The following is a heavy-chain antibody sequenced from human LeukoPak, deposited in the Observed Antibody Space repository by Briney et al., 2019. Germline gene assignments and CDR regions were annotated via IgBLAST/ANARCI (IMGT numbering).Heavy chain of an antibody. CDR2: INPHTGGT. CDR1: GYTFTGYY. CDR3: ARDKGYGDKVDY. J-gene: IGHJ4*02. Sequence: GASVKVSCKASGYTFTGYYIHWVRQAPGQGLEWMGWINPHTGGTNYAQKFQGRVTMTRDTSISTAYMELRRLRSDDTAVYYCARDKGYGDKVDYWGQGTLVTVSS. D-gene: IGHD4-17*01. V-gene: IGHV1-2*02.